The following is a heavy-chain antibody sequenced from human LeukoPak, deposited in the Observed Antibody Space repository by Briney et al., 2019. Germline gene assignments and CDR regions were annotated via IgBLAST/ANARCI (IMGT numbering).Heavy chain of an antibody. CDR2: IKQDGSEN. D-gene: IGHD2-2*01. J-gene: IGHJ4*02. V-gene: IGHV3-7*01. Sequence: GGSLRLSCAASGLTFSTYWMNGVRQAPGKGRKCVAKIKQDGSENYYVDSVKGRFTISRDNAKKLVYLQMNSLRAEDTAIYYCARNARGPGDFWGQGTVVTVSS. CDR1: GLTFSTYW. CDR3: ARNARGPGDF.